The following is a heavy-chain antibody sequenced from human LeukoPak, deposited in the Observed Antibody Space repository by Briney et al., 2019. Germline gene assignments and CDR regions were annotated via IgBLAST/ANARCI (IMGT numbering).Heavy chain of an antibody. D-gene: IGHD3-10*01. CDR3: ARGIPYYGSGSYYALPYYYYYYGMDV. CDR2: ISAYNGNT. CDR1: GYTFTSYG. V-gene: IGHV1-18*01. J-gene: IGHJ6*02. Sequence: GASVKVSCKASGYTFTSYGISWVRQAPGQGLEWMGWISAYNGNTNYAQKLQGRVTMTTDTSTSTAYMELRSLRSDDTAVYYCARGIPYYGSGSYYALPYYYYYYGMDVWGQGTTVTVSS.